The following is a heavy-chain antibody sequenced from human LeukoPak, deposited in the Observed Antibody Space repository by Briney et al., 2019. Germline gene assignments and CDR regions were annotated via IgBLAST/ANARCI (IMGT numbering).Heavy chain of an antibody. V-gene: IGHV1-69*04. D-gene: IGHD6-13*01. J-gene: IGHJ5*02. Sequence: VASVKVSCKASGGTFSSYAISWARQAPGQGLEWMGRIIPILGIANYAQKFQGRVTITADKSTSTAYMELSSLRSEDMAVYYCARDPTPGIAAAGTMFWFDPWGQGTLVTVSS. CDR2: IIPILGIA. CDR3: ARDPTPGIAAAGTMFWFDP. CDR1: GGTFSSYA.